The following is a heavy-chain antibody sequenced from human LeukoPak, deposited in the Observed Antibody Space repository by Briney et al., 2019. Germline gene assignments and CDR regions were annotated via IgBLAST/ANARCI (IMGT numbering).Heavy chain of an antibody. V-gene: IGHV4-39*02. Sequence: SETLSLTCTVSGGSISSSSYYWGWIRQHAGKGLEWIGSMYHSGSTYYNPSLKSRVTISVDTSKNHFSLKLSSVTAADTAVYYCARRYYYVSGSYYNHFDPWGQGTLVTVSS. D-gene: IGHD3-10*01. CDR2: MYHSGST. CDR3: ARRYYYVSGSYYNHFDP. CDR1: GGSISSSSYY. J-gene: IGHJ5*02.